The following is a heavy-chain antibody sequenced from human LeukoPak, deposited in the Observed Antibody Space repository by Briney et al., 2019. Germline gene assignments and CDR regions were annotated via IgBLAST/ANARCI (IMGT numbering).Heavy chain of an antibody. V-gene: IGHV4-4*07. J-gene: IGHJ4*02. CDR3: AKEGAAPGPDFVS. D-gene: IGHD6-13*01. CDR1: GASIRNYY. Sequence: SETLSLTCTVSGASIRNYYWSWIRQPAGKGLEWIGRIEPSGSTKYNPSLTSRVTMSVDTSKNQFSLKLNSVTAADTAVYYCAKEGAAPGPDFVSWGQGTLVIVSS. CDR2: IEPSGST.